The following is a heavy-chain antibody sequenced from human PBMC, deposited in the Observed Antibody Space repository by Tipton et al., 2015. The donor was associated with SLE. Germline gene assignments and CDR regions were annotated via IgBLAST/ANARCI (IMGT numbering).Heavy chain of an antibody. CDR1: GASMNSGSYS. Sequence: TLSLTCSVSGASMNSGSYSWHWIRQPAGKALQWLGHIDSSGNTYYNPSLRSRVTMSVDTSKNQFSLKLTSLTAADTAVYYCARDWDGMDVWDQGTTVIVSS. CDR2: IDSSGNT. CDR3: ARDWDGMDV. D-gene: IGHD3-16*01. J-gene: IGHJ6*02. V-gene: IGHV4-61*09.